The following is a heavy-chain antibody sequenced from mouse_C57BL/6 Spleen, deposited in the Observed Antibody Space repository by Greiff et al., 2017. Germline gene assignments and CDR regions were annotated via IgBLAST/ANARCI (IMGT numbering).Heavy chain of an antibody. CDR3: ARGELGAFDY. CDR1: GYTFTSYW. V-gene: IGHV1-69*01. Sequence: VQLQQPGAELVMPGASVKLSCKASGYTFTSYWMHWVKQRPGQGLEWIGEIDPSDSYTNYNQKFKGKSTLTVDKSSSTAYMQLSSLTSEDSAVYSCARGELGAFDYWGQGTTLTVSS. CDR2: IDPSDSYT. D-gene: IGHD4-1*01. J-gene: IGHJ2*01.